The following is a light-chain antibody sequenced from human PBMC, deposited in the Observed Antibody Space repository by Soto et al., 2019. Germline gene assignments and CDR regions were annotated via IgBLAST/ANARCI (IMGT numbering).Light chain of an antibody. Sequence: EIVLTQSLGTLSLSPGERVTLSCRASQSVGNTYLAWYQQKPGQTPRLLMYGASSRATGIPDRFSGSGSGTDFTLTITRLEPEDFAVYYCQQYGTSPRTFGQGTKLEIK. CDR3: QQYGTSPRT. CDR2: GAS. CDR1: QSVGNTY. J-gene: IGKJ2*01. V-gene: IGKV3-20*01.